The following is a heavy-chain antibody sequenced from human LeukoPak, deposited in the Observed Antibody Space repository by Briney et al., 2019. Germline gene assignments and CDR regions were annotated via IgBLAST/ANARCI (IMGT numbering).Heavy chain of an antibody. CDR2: MNPNSGNT. J-gene: IGHJ4*02. Sequence: GASVKVSCKASGYTFTSYDINWVRQATGQGLEWMGWMNPNSGNTGYAQKFQGRVTMTRNTSISTAYMELSSLRSEDTAVYYCARARRIYGSGSFYYFDYWGQGTLVTVSS. V-gene: IGHV1-8*01. CDR3: ARARRIYGSGSFYYFDY. CDR1: GYTFTSYD. D-gene: IGHD3-10*01.